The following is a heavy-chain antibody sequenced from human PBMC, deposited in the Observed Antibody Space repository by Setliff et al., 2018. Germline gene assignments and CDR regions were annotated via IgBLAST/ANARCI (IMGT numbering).Heavy chain of an antibody. D-gene: IGHD2-21*01. Sequence: SETLSLTCTVSGASVSGYYWGWIRQPAGKGLEWIGRIYTSGATTYSPSLKSRVSISADTSKNLLSLTLKSVTAADTAVYYCAKEHVVISYVSNTHQHYGMDVWGQGTTVTVSS. CDR3: AKEHVVISYVSNTHQHYGMDV. V-gene: IGHV4-4*07. J-gene: IGHJ6*02. CDR1: GASVSGYY. CDR2: IYTSGAT.